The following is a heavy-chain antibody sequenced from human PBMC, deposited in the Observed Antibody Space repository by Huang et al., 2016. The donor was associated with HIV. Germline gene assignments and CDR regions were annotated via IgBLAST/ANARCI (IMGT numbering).Heavy chain of an antibody. CDR1: GFNFLTYA. J-gene: IGHJ5*02. V-gene: IGHV1-3*01. CDR2: INGDGLT. D-gene: IGHD6-19*01. Sequence: SVNLSCKASGFNFLTYALHWVRQAPGQRLEWMGWINGDGLTKYSQKFQGSVTITRDRSASTVYVDFKSLTYEDTAVYYCARDKEAGTPFFDPWGQGTVVTVSS. CDR3: ARDKEAGTPFFDP.